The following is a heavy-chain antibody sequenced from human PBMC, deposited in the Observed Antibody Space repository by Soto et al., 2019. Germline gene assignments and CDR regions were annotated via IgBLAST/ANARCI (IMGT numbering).Heavy chain of an antibody. CDR3: ARAPYSGYDVYYYYGMDV. CDR2: IIPIFGTA. J-gene: IGHJ6*02. Sequence: QVQLVQSGAEVKKPGSSVKVSCKASGGTFSSYAISWVRQAPGQGLEWMGGIIPIFGTANYAQKFQGRVTITADESTSTAYMGLSSLRSEDTAVYYCARAPYSGYDVYYYYGMDVWGQGTTVTVSS. D-gene: IGHD5-12*01. CDR1: GGTFSSYA. V-gene: IGHV1-69*12.